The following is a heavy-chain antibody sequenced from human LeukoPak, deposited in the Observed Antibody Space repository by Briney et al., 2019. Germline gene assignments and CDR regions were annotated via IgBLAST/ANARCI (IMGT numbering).Heavy chain of an antibody. CDR1: GGSFSDYY. V-gene: IGHV4-34*01. CDR3: ARVGTYTSSWYRFKYFDY. CDR2: INHSGST. J-gene: IGHJ4*02. D-gene: IGHD6-13*01. Sequence: TSETLSLTCGVRGGSFSDYYWSWIRQSPGVGLEWIGEINHSGSTNYNPSLKSRVTISVDTPKNQFSLKLSSLTAADTAVYYCARVGTYTSSWYRFKYFDYWGRGTLVTVSS.